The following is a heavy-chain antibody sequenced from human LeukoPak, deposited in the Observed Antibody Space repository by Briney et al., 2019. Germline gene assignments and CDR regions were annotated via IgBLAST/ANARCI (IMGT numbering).Heavy chain of an antibody. D-gene: IGHD5-24*01. J-gene: IGHJ3*02. V-gene: IGHV4-59*08. CDR2: IYYSGGT. Sequence: KPSETLSLTCTVSGDSISSYYWSWIRQPPGKGLEWIGYIYYSGGTDYNPSLKSRVTISVDTSKNQFSLKLRSVTAADTAVYYCARPATISGPYDASDIWGQGTMVTVSP. CDR1: GDSISSYY. CDR3: ARPATISGPYDASDI.